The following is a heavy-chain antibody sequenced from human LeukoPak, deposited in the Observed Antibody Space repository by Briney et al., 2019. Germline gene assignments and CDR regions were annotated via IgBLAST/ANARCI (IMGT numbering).Heavy chain of an antibody. CDR1: GFTFSSYS. CDR2: ISSSSSTI. Sequence: PGGSLRLSCAASGFTFSSYSMNWVRQAPGKGLEWVSYISSSSSTIYYADSVKGRFTISGDNAKNSLYLQMNSLRDEDTAVYYCAREYSSSWYHFDYWGQGTLVTVSS. D-gene: IGHD6-13*01. J-gene: IGHJ4*02. CDR3: AREYSSSWYHFDY. V-gene: IGHV3-48*02.